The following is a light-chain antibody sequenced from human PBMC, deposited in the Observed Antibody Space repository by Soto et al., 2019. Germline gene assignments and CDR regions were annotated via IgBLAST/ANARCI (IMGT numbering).Light chain of an antibody. CDR3: SARDDSLSGVV. CDR1: SSNIGSNH. J-gene: IGLJ2*01. Sequence: QSVLTQPPSTSGTPGQRVTISCSGSSSNIGSNHVYWYQQFPGMAPKLLMYRSDQRPTGVPDRFSGSKSGTSASLAISGLGSDDEADYYCSARDDSLSGVVFGGGTKLTV. CDR2: RSD. V-gene: IGLV1-47*01.